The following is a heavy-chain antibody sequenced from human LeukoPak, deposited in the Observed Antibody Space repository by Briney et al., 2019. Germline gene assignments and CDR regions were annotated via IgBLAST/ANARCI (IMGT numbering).Heavy chain of an antibody. CDR3: ARDPYSSSWNGAFDI. D-gene: IGHD6-13*01. CDR2: ISSSSSYI. J-gene: IGHJ3*02. Sequence: GGSLRLSCAVSGFTFSSYGMHWVRQAPGKGLEWVSSISSSSSYIYYADSVKGRFTISRDNAKNSLYLQMNSLRAEDTAVYYCARDPYSSSWNGAFDIWGQGTMVTVSS. CDR1: GFTFSSYG. V-gene: IGHV3-21*01.